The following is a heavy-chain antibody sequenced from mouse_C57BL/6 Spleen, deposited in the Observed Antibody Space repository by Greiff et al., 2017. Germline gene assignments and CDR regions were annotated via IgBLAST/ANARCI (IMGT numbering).Heavy chain of an antibody. CDR1: GYAFSSSW. V-gene: IGHV1-82*01. CDR2: IYPGDGDT. Sequence: QVQLQQSGPELVKPGASVKISCKASGYAFSSSWMNWVKQRPGKGLEWIGRIYPGDGDTNYNGKFKGKATLTEDKSSSTAYMQLSSLTSEDSAVXFCAKMGRGDYYAMDYWGQGTSVTVSS. J-gene: IGHJ4*01. D-gene: IGHD4-1*01. CDR3: AKMGRGDYYAMDY.